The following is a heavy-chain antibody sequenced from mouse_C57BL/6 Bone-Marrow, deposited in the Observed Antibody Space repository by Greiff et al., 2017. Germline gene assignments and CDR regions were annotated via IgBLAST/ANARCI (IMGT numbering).Heavy chain of an antibody. CDR2: IDPSDSYT. J-gene: IGHJ2*01. V-gene: IGHV1-50*01. D-gene: IGHD1-1*01. CDR3: ARSPITRNFFDY. Sequence: QVQLQQPGAELVKPGASVKLSCKASGYTFTSYWMQWVKQRPGQGLEWIGEIDPSDSYTNYNQKFKGKATLTVDTSSSTAYMQLSSLTSEDSEVYYCARSPITRNFFDYWGQGTTLTVSS. CDR1: GYTFTSYW.